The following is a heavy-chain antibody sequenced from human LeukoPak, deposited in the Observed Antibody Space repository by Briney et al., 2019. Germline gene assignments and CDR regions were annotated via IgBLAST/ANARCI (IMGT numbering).Heavy chain of an antibody. D-gene: IGHD2-2*01. Sequence: GGSLRLSCAASGFTFSSTSMSWVRQAPGKGLEWVAVTVGGGDGAYYADSVKGRFTISRDNSKNTLYLQMHSLRAEDTAVYFCAKRAQYCPSSSCLVYWGQGTLVAVST. V-gene: IGHV3-23*01. CDR1: GFTFSSTS. J-gene: IGHJ4*02. CDR3: AKRAQYCPSSSCLVY. CDR2: TVGGGDGA.